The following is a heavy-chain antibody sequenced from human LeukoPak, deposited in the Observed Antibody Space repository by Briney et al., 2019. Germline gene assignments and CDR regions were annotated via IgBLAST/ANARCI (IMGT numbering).Heavy chain of an antibody. J-gene: IGHJ5*02. CDR2: INHSGST. V-gene: IGHV4-39*07. Sequence: SETLSLTCTVSGGSISSSSYYWGWIRQPPGKGLEWIGEINHSGSTNYNPSLKSRVTISVDTSKNQFSLKLSSVTAADTAVYYCARLRGRYGSGSYSPYNWFDPWGQGTLVTVSS. D-gene: IGHD3-10*01. CDR3: ARLRGRYGSGSYSPYNWFDP. CDR1: GGSISSSSYY.